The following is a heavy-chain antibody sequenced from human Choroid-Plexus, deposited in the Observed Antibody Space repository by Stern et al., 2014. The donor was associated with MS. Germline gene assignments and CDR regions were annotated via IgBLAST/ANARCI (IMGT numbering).Heavy chain of an antibody. V-gene: IGHV3-23*04. CDR1: GFTFSSYA. CDR3: AKDSENYDYVWGSLDY. Sequence: VQLVESGGGLVQPGGSLRLSCAASGFTFSSYAMSWVRQAPGKGLEWVSAISGSCGSTYYADSVKGRFTISRDNSKNTLYLQMNSLRAEDTAVYYCAKDSENYDYVWGSLDYWGQGTLVTVSS. D-gene: IGHD3-16*01. J-gene: IGHJ4*02. CDR2: ISGSCGST.